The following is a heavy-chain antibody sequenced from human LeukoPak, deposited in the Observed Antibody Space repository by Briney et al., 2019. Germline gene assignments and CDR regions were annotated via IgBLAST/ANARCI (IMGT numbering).Heavy chain of an antibody. CDR1: GFTFSSYN. Sequence: GSLRLSCAASGFTFSSYNMNWVRQAPGKGLEWIGSIYYSGSTYYNPSLKSRVTISVDTSKNQFSLKLNSVTAADTAVYYCARNRYYYGSRNYGVPNWFDPWGQGTLVTVSS. D-gene: IGHD3-10*01. J-gene: IGHJ5*02. V-gene: IGHV4-59*05. CDR2: IYYSGST. CDR3: ARNRYYYGSRNYGVPNWFDP.